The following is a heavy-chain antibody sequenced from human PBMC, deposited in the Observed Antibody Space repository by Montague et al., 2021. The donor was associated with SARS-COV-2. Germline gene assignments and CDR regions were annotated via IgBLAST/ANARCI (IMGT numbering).Heavy chain of an antibody. CDR1: GGGSISSSHW. V-gene: IGHV4-4*02. CDR2: IYQSGST. D-gene: IGHD3/OR15-3a*01. J-gene: IGHJ4*02. CDR3: VRAGGLDNRPPV. Sequence: SETLSLTCTVSGGGSISSSHWWSWVRQPPGKGLEWIGEIYQSGSTNYNPSLKSRVTMSIDKSKNQFSLELNSVTAADTALYYCVRAGGLDNRPPVWGQGALVIVSS.